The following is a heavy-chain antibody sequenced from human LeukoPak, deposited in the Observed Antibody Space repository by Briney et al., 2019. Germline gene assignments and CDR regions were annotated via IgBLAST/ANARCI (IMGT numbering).Heavy chain of an antibody. J-gene: IGHJ4*02. V-gene: IGHV3-15*01. D-gene: IGHD3-22*01. Sequence: SGGSLRLSCAASGFTFSNAWMSWVRQAPGKGLEWVGRIKSKTDGGTTDYAAPVKGRFTISRDDSKNTLYLQMNSLKTEDTAVYYCTTEGIREITMILVDFDYWGQGTLVTVSS. CDR1: GFTFSNAW. CDR3: TTEGIREITMILVDFDY. CDR2: IKSKTDGGTT.